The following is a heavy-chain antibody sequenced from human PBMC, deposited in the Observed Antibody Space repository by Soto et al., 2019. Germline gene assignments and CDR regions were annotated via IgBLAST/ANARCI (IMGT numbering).Heavy chain of an antibody. CDR3: ARVGPLHGDIVVVPADPPDY. CDR2: IWYDGSNK. J-gene: IGHJ4*02. V-gene: IGHV3-33*01. D-gene: IGHD2-2*01. CDR1: GFTXSSYG. Sequence: GGSLRLSCAASGFTXSSYGMHWVRQAPGKGLEWVAVIWYDGSNKYYADSVKGRFTISRDNSKNTLYLQMNSLRAEDTAVYYCARVGPLHGDIVVVPADPPDYWGQGTLVTVSS.